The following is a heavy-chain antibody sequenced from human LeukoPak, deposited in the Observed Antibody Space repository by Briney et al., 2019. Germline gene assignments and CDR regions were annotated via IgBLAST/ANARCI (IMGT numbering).Heavy chain of an antibody. CDR2: ISYDGSYK. V-gene: IGHV3-30*04. J-gene: IGHJ4*02. CDR3: ASGWGGDY. D-gene: IGHD3-16*01. CDR1: GFTFSTYA. Sequence: GGSLRLSCAASGFTFSTYAMHWVRQAPGKGLEWVALISYDGSYKYYADSVKGRFTISRDNSKNTLYLQVNSLRVEDTAVYYCASGWGGDYWGQGTLVTVSS.